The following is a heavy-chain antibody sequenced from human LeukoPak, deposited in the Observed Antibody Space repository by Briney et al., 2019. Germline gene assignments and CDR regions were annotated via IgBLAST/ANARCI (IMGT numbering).Heavy chain of an antibody. V-gene: IGHV3-23*01. CDR2: IFQNGATT. D-gene: IGHD5/OR15-5a*01. Sequence: PGGSLRLSCAASGFTFSRYSMNWVRQAPRKGLEWVSVIFQNGATTYYADSVRGRFIISRDNSKNTVYLQMHNLRAEDTAVYYCAKDQTPDGLYDIDYWGQGTLVTVSS. CDR3: AKDQTPDGLYDIDY. J-gene: IGHJ4*02. CDR1: GFTFSRYS.